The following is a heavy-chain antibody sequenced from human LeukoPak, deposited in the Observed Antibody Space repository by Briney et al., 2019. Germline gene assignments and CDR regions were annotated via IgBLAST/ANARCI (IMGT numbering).Heavy chain of an antibody. CDR1: GFTFSSYW. Sequence: GGSLRLSCVASGFTFSSYWMSWVRQAPGKGLEWVANIKQDGSEKYYVDSVKGRFTISRDNAKNSLYLQMNSLRAEDTAVYYCAKDGYSYGLYYFDYWGQGTLVTVSS. D-gene: IGHD5-18*01. CDR3: AKDGYSYGLYYFDY. J-gene: IGHJ4*02. CDR2: IKQDGSEK. V-gene: IGHV3-7*03.